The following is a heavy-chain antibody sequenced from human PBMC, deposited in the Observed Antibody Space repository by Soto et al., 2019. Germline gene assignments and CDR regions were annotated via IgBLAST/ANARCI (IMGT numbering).Heavy chain of an antibody. Sequence: QVQLVESGGGVVQPGRSLRLSCAASGFAFSTYGMHWVRQAPGKGLEWVAVISYDGSNKYYTDSVQGRFTISRDNSKNTRYLQMNSLRAEDTAVNYRAKDLDGASDYWSGGSCAQPPWDDFDIWGQGTMVTVSS. CDR2: ISYDGSNK. D-gene: IGHD2-15*01. J-gene: IGHJ3*02. CDR3: AKDLDGASDYWSGGSCAQPPWDDFDI. V-gene: IGHV3-30*18. CDR1: GFAFSTYG.